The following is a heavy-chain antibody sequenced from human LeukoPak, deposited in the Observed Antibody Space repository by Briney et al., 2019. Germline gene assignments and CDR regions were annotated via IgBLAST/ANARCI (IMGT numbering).Heavy chain of an antibody. CDR1: GFTFSSYW. D-gene: IGHD3-16*01. CDR3: ARDSADLGYFDY. CDR2: IYSGGST. J-gene: IGHJ4*02. Sequence: GGSLRLSCAASGFTFSSYWMSWVRQAPGKGLEWVSVIYSGGSTYYADSVKGRFTISRHNSKNTLYLQMNSLRAEDTAVYYCARDSADLGYFDYWGQGTLVTVSS. V-gene: IGHV3-53*04.